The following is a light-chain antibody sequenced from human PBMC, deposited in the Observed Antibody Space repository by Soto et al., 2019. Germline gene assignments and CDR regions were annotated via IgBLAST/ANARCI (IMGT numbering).Light chain of an antibody. CDR3: QQFIDGWT. J-gene: IGKJ1*01. V-gene: IGKV1-5*01. Sequence: IQMTQSPSTLSASIGDRVTITCRASQSINNRLAWYQQMPGKAPKLLMYDASSLESGVPSRFRGSGSETEFTLTISGLQPDDVATYYCQQFIDGWTFGQGTKVDIK. CDR1: QSINNR. CDR2: DAS.